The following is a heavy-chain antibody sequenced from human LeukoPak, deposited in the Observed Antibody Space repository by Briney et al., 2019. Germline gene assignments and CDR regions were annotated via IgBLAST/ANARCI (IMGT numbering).Heavy chain of an antibody. CDR2: IKQDGSEK. CDR3: ARGSPFEPAALPFDY. CDR1: GFTFSSYW. V-gene: IGHV3-7*01. J-gene: IGHJ4*02. D-gene: IGHD2-2*01. Sequence: PGGSLRLSCAASGFTFSSYWMSWVRQAPGKGLEWVANIKQDGSEKYYVDSVKGRFTISRDNAKNLLYLQMNSLRAEDTAVYYCARGSPFEPAALPFDYWGQGTLVTVSS.